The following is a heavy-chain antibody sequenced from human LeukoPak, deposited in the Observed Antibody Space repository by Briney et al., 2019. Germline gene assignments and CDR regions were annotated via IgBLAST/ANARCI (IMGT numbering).Heavy chain of an antibody. CDR1: GFTFSSYA. Sequence: GGSLRLSCAASGFTFSSYATSWARQPPGKGLEWVSGISVSGTSTSNADSVKGRFTISRDNPRNTLYLQMNSLRAEDTALYYCAIMHPYYDGNGYWVQWGQGTLVTVSS. J-gene: IGHJ4*02. CDR3: AIMHPYYDGNGYWVQ. CDR2: ISVSGTST. V-gene: IGHV3-23*01. D-gene: IGHD3-22*01.